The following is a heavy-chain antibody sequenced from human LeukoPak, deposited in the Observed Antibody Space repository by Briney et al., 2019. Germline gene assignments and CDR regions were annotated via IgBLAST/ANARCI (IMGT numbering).Heavy chain of an antibody. Sequence: SETLSLTCTVTGGSLSSYYWRWIRQPPGKGLEWIGYIYCSDRTNYNPALKSRVTISVDTSKTQFSLKLSSVTAADTAVYYCAKELDWLIDYWGQGTLVTVSS. V-gene: IGHV4-59*01. CDR3: AKELDWLIDY. CDR1: GGSLSSYY. D-gene: IGHD3-9*01. CDR2: IYCSDRT. J-gene: IGHJ4*02.